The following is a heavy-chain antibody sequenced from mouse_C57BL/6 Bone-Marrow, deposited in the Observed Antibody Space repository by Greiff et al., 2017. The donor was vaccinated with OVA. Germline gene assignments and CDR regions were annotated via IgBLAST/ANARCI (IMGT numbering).Heavy chain of an antibody. CDR1: GYTFTSYT. CDR2: INPSSGYT. Sequence: QVQLQQSGPELVKPGASVKMSCKASGYTFTSYTMHWVKQRPGQGLEWIGYINPSSGYTKYNQKFKDKATLTADKSSSTAYMQLSSLTSEDSAVYYCARGAYYGSSRWYFDVWGTGTTVTVSS. J-gene: IGHJ1*03. V-gene: IGHV1S26*01. D-gene: IGHD1-1*01. CDR3: ARGAYYGSSRWYFDV.